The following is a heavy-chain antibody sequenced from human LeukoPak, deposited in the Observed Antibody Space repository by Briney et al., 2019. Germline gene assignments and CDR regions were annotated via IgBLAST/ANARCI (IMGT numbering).Heavy chain of an antibody. CDR1: GFIVSSTY. CDR2: INSGGTT. CDR3: ARDQNPRQPNDAFDI. J-gene: IGHJ3*02. D-gene: IGHD6-6*01. V-gene: IGHV3-53*01. Sequence: GGSLRLSCAASGFIVSSTYMNWVRQAPGKGLEWISVINSGGTTYYADSVKGRFTISRDNAKNTLYLQMNSLRAEDSAVYYCARDQNPRQPNDAFDIWGQGTMVIVSS.